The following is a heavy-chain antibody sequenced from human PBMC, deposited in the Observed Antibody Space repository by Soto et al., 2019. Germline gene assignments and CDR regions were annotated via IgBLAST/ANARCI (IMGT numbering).Heavy chain of an antibody. CDR2: ISAYNGNT. Sequence: QVPLVQSGAEVKKPGASVKVSCKASGYTFTSYGISWVRQAPGQGLEWMGWISAYNGNTNYAQKLQGRVTMTTDTSTSTAYMELRSLRSDDTAVYYCARERGTIPPNYYYYYMDVWGKGTTVTVSS. CDR3: ARERGTIPPNYYYYYMDV. V-gene: IGHV1-18*01. J-gene: IGHJ6*03. CDR1: GYTFTSYG. D-gene: IGHD3-3*01.